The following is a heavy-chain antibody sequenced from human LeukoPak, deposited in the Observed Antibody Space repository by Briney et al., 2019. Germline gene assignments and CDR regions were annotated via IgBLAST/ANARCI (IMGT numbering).Heavy chain of an antibody. D-gene: IGHD3-22*01. Sequence: GGSLRLSCAASGFTFRSYGMHWVRQAPGKGLEWVAVISYDGSNKYYADSVKGRLTISRDNSKNTLCLQMNSLRAEDTSVYYCAKDSGDGKYYYDSSGSPDYWGQGTLVTVSS. J-gene: IGHJ4*02. CDR1: GFTFRSYG. CDR2: ISYDGSNK. V-gene: IGHV3-30*18. CDR3: AKDSGDGKYYYDSSGSPDY.